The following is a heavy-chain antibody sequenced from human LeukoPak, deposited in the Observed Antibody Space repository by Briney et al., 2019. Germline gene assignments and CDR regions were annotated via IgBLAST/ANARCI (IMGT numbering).Heavy chain of an antibody. D-gene: IGHD1/OR15-1a*01. J-gene: IGHJ5*02. V-gene: IGHV3-23*01. CDR2: ISGSGGST. CDR3: AKELPGIPGTGLDP. Sequence: GGSLRLSCAAPGFTFSSYAMSWVRQAPGKGLEWGSAISGSGGSTYYADSVKGRFTISRDNSKNTLYLQMNSLRAEDTAVYYYAKELPGIPGTGLDPWGQGTLVTVSS. CDR1: GFTFSSYA.